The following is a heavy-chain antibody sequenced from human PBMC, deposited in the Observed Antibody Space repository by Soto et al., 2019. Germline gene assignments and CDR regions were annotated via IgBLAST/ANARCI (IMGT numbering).Heavy chain of an antibody. CDR1: GFTFSSYA. V-gene: IGHV3-30-3*01. D-gene: IGHD4-4*01. CDR2: ISYDGSNK. J-gene: IGHJ2*01. CDR3: ARPLWRDDYNWGYLDL. Sequence: PGGSLRLSCAASGFTFSSYAMHWVRQAPGKGLEWVAVISYDGSNKYYADSVKGRFTISRDNSKNTLYLQMNSLRAEDTAVYYCARPLWRDDYNWGYLDLWGRGTLVTVSS.